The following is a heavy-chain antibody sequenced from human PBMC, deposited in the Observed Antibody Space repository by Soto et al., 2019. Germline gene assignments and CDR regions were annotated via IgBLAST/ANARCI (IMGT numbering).Heavy chain of an antibody. V-gene: IGHV4-39*01. J-gene: IGHJ6*02. CDR3: ARLVDG. CDR2: IYYSGST. CDR1: GGSISSSSYY. Sequence: QLQLQESGPGLVKPSETLSLTCTVSGGSISSSSYYWGWIRQPPGKGLEWIGNIYYSGSTYYNPSLTSRVTRPVDTSKNQFSLKLSSVTAADTAVYYCARLVDGWGQGTAVTVSS.